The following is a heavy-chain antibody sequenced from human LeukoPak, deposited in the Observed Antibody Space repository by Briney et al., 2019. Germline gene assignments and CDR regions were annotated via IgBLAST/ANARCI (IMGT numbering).Heavy chain of an antibody. J-gene: IGHJ6*02. CDR2: IYYSGST. V-gene: IGHV4-31*03. Sequence: PPQTLSLTCTVSGGSISSGGYYWSWIRQHPGRGLEWIGCIYYSGSTYYNPSLKSRVTISVDTSKNQFSLKLSSVTAADTAVYYCARPVWGSHALYGMDVWGQGTTVTVSS. CDR1: GGSISSGGYY. D-gene: IGHD3-16*01. CDR3: ARPVWGSHALYGMDV.